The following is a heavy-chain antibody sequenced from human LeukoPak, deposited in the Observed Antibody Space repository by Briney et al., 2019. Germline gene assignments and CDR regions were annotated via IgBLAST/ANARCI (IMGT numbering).Heavy chain of an antibody. V-gene: IGHV3-48*03. Sequence: PGGSLRLSCAASGFAFSSYEMNWVRQSPGKGLEWVSYITSSGSTIYNADSVKGRFTISRDNAKNSLYLQMNSLRAEDTAVYYCVRSSVVATSRLFGYWGQGTLVTVSS. CDR2: ITSSGSTI. D-gene: IGHD5-12*01. CDR1: GFAFSSYE. J-gene: IGHJ4*02. CDR3: VRSSVVATSRLFGY.